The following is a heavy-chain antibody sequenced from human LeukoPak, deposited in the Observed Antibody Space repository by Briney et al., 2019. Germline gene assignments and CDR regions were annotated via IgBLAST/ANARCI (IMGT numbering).Heavy chain of an antibody. V-gene: IGHV1-2*02. CDR2: INPNSGGT. D-gene: IGHD2-2*01. CDR1: GYTFTTYY. J-gene: IGHJ5*02. Sequence: GASVKVSCKASGYTFTTYYIHWVRQAPGQGLEWMGWINPNSGGTNYAQKFQGRVTMTRDTSISTAYMELSRLRSDDTAVYYCARGYQLLSWFDPWGQGTLVTVSS. CDR3: ARGYQLLSWFDP.